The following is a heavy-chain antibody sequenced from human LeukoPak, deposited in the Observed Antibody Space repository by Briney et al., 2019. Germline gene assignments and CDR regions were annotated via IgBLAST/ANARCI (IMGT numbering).Heavy chain of an antibody. Sequence: SETLSLTCTVSGGSISSSSYYWGWIRQPPGKGLEWIGIIFYSGSTYYNPSLQSRVTISVDTSKNQFSLKLSSVTAADTAVYYCARSRVDPYSSVYDYWGQGTLVTVSS. V-gene: IGHV4-39*07. CDR2: IFYSGST. CDR1: GGSISSSSYY. CDR3: ARSRVDPYSSVYDY. J-gene: IGHJ4*02. D-gene: IGHD3-16*02.